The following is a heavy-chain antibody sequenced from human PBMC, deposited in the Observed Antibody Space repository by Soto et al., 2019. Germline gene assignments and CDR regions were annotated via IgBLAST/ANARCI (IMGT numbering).Heavy chain of an antibody. J-gene: IGHJ3*02. CDR1: RFTFSGHW. CDR3: ARGARI. V-gene: IGHV3-7*01. Sequence: EVQLVESGGDLVQPGGSLRLSCADSRFTFSGHWMYWVRQAPGKGLEWVANIKEDGSEKNYVDSVRGRFTISRDNAKNSLYLQMNSLRAEDTAVYYCARGARIWGQGTMVTVSS. CDR2: IKEDGSEK.